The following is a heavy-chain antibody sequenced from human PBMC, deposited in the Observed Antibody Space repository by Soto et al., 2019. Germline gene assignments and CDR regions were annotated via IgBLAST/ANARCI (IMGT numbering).Heavy chain of an antibody. CDR3: ARKLDFDRLGHLNGFDP. J-gene: IGHJ5*02. Sequence: ASVKVSCKASGGTFSSYAISWVRQAPGQGLEWMGGIIPIFGTASYAQKFQGRVTITADESTSTAYMELSSLRSEDTAVYYCARKLDFDRLGHLNGFDPWGQGTLVTVSS. D-gene: IGHD3-9*01. CDR1: GGTFSSYA. CDR2: IIPIFGTA. V-gene: IGHV1-69*13.